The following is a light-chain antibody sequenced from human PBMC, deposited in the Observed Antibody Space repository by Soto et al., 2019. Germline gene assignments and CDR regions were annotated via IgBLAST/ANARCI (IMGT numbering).Light chain of an antibody. Sequence: QSVLTQPRSVSRSPGQSVTISCTGTSSDVGGYNYVSWYQQHPGKAPKLVIYDVSKRPSGVPDRFSGSKSANTASLTISGLQAEDEADYYCCSYAGNSLWVFGGGTKLTVL. CDR2: DVS. V-gene: IGLV2-11*01. J-gene: IGLJ3*02. CDR1: SSDVGGYNY. CDR3: CSYAGNSLWV.